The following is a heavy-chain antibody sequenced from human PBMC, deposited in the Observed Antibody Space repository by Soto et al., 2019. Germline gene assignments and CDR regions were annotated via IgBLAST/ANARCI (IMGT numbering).Heavy chain of an antibody. J-gene: IGHJ4*02. Sequence: GGSLRLSCAASGFTFTHYVMTWVRQAPGKGLEWVSAISGSGSSTYYADSVKGRFTISRDNSKNTLYLQMNSLRAEDTAIYYCAKERVASYYDSSGYYSLDYWGQGTLVTVSS. CDR3: AKERVASYYDSSGYYSLDY. CDR2: ISGSGSST. CDR1: GFTFTHYV. V-gene: IGHV3-23*01. D-gene: IGHD3-22*01.